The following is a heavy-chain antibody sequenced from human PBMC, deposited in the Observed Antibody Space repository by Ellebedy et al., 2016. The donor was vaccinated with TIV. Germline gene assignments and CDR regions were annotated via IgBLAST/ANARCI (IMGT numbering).Heavy chain of an antibody. CDR2: IKQDGSEK. CDR1: GFTFSSYW. V-gene: IGHV3-7*03. Sequence: GESLKISXAASGFTFSSYWMSWVRQAPGKGLEWVANIKQDGSEKYYVDSVKGRFTISRDNAKNSLYLQMNSLRAEDTAVYYCAKDIAPYYYGSGSLSYYGMDVWGQGTTVTVSS. CDR3: AKDIAPYYYGSGSLSYYGMDV. D-gene: IGHD3-10*01. J-gene: IGHJ6*02.